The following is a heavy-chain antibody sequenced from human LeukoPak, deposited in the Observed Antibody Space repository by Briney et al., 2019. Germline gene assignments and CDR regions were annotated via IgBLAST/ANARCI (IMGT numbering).Heavy chain of an antibody. J-gene: IGHJ6*02. D-gene: IGHD6-13*01. Sequence: GASVKVSCKASGYTFTSYDINWVRQATGHGLEWMGWMNPNSGNTGYAQKFQGRVTMTRNTSISTAYMELSSLRSEDTAVYYCAREYSSSWYRYYYYGTDVCGQGTTVTVSS. CDR2: MNPNSGNT. CDR3: AREYSSSWYRYYYYGTDV. CDR1: GYTFTSYD. V-gene: IGHV1-8*01.